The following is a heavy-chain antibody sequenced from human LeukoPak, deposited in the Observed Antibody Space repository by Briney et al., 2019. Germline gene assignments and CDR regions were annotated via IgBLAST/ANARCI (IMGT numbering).Heavy chain of an antibody. J-gene: IGHJ6*02. V-gene: IGHV3-48*01. CDR1: GFTFSSYS. CDR2: ISSSSSTI. CDR3: AREYSYGYLLNYYGMDV. D-gene: IGHD5-18*01. Sequence: PGGSLRLSCAASGFTFSSYSMNWVRQAPGKGLEWVSYISSSSSTIYYADSVKGRFTISRDNAKNSLYLQMNSLRAEGTAVYYCAREYSYGYLLNYYGMDVWGQGTTVTVSS.